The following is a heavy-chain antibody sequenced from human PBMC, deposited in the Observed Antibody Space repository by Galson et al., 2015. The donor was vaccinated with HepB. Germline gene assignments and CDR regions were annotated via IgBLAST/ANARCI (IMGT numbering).Heavy chain of an antibody. Sequence: SLRLSCAASGITLTTYAMSWVRQAPGKGLEWVSGIGGSGRRGSGGTTYYADSVKGRFTISRDNPKNTLYLQLSSLRVEDTAVYYCAKINDAAAGDHYYYGMDVWGQGTTVTVSS. D-gene: IGHD6-19*01. V-gene: IGHV3-23*01. CDR2: IGGSGRRGSGGTT. CDR3: AKINDAAAGDHYYYGMDV. CDR1: GITLTTYA. J-gene: IGHJ6*02.